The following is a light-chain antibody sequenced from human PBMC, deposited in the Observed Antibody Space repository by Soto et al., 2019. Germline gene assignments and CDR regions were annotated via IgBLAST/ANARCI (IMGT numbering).Light chain of an antibody. Sequence: QSALTQPPSASGTPVQRVTISCSGSSSNIGSNTVNWYQQLPGSAPKLLMYSTNQRPSGVPDRFSGSKSGTSASLAISGLQSEDEADYYCAAWDGSLNVVLFGGGTKVTVL. V-gene: IGLV1-44*01. CDR2: STN. CDR3: AAWDGSLNVVL. CDR1: SSNIGSNT. J-gene: IGLJ2*01.